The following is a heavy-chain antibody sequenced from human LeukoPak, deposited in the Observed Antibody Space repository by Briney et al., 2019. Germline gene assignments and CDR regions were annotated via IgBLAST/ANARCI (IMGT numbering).Heavy chain of an antibody. CDR2: VKQDGSEK. D-gene: IGHD6-13*01. J-gene: IGHJ4*02. CDR3: AKAAAQANYFDY. CDR1: GFTFSSYW. Sequence: GGSLRLSCEASGFTFSSYWMSWVRQAPGKGLEWVGNVKQDGSEKYYVDSVKGRFTISRDNAKNSLYLQMNSLRAEDTALYYCAKAAAQANYFDYWGQGTLVTVSS. V-gene: IGHV3-7*03.